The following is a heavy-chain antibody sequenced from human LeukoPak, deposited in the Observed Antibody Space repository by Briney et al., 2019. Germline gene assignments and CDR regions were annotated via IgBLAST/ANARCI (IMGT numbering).Heavy chain of an antibody. D-gene: IGHD3-10*01. CDR1: GFTFSDYY. CDR3: ARLYYYNSGRSYPSIYFDS. V-gene: IGHV3-11*04. Sequence: GGSLRLSCAASGFTFSDYYMSWIRQAPGKGLEWVSYISSSGSTIYYADSVKGRFTISRDNAKNSLYLQMNSLGAEDTAIYYCARLYYYNSGRSYPSIYFDSWGQGTLVIVSS. J-gene: IGHJ4*02. CDR2: ISSSGSTI.